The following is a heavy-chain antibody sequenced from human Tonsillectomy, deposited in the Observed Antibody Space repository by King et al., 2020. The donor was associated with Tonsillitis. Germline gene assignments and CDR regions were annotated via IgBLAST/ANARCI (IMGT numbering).Heavy chain of an antibody. CDR3: ARSRPGSSWYGGDY. CDR2: ISFDGSNK. J-gene: IGHJ4*02. CDR1: GFTFSSYG. D-gene: IGHD6-13*01. V-gene: IGHV3-30*03. Sequence: ELVQSGGGVVQPGRSLRLSCAASGFTFSSYGMHWVRQAPGKGLEWVAVISFDGSNKYYADSVKGRFTISRDNSKSTLYLEMDSLRLEDTALYYCARSRPGSSWYGGDYWGQGTLVTVSS.